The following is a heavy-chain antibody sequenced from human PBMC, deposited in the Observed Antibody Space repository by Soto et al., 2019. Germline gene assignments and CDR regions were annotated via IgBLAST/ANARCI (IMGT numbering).Heavy chain of an antibody. D-gene: IGHD3-10*01. V-gene: IGHV1-69*19. CDR2: ISPMFGAA. Sequence: QVQLVQSGAEMKKPGSSVKVSCQSSGGTFNTYAMNWVRQAPGQGPEWMGDISPMFGAANYAPKFQGRVTITADESTGTSYMKLSSLTSEDTDLYFCAREVQVHTPAFVYWGQGTLVTVSS. J-gene: IGHJ4*02. CDR3: AREVQVHTPAFVY. CDR1: GGTFNTYA.